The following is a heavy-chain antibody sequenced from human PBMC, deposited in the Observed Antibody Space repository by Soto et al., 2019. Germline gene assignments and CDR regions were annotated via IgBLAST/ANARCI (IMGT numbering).Heavy chain of an antibody. V-gene: IGHV3-48*01. CDR2: IGTGTRTR. D-gene: IGHD5-18*01. Sequence: EVQLVESGGGLVQPGGSLRLSCAASGFVLSSYSMSWVRQAPGKGLEWVSYIGTGTRTRYYADSGKGRFTISRENVKNSLFLQMNSLRAEDTALYYCARSYSYGFGYWGQGTLVTVS. J-gene: IGHJ4*02. CDR3: ARSYSYGFGY. CDR1: GFVLSSYS.